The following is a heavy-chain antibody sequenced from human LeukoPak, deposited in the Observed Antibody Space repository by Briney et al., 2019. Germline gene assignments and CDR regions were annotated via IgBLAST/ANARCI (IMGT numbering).Heavy chain of an antibody. J-gene: IGHJ4*02. CDR2: IRYDGSNK. V-gene: IGHV3-30*02. CDR1: GFTFSSYG. Sequence: PGGSLRLSCAASGFTFSSYGMHWVRQAPGKGLEWVAFIRYDGSNKYYADSVKGRFTISRDNSKNTLYLQMNSLRAEDTAVYYCAKARLPARPHLFDYWGQGTLVTVSS. CDR3: AKARLPARPHLFDY. D-gene: IGHD6-6*01.